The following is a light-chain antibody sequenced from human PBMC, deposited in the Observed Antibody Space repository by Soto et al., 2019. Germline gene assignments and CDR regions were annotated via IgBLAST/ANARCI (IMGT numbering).Light chain of an antibody. J-gene: IGLJ1*01. Sequence: QSELTQPPSASGSPGQSVSISCTGTSSDVGAYNYVSWYQQHPGKAPKLIIYEVSKRPSGVPDRFSGSKSGNAASLTVSGLQAEDEADYYCSSYAGSDNYVFGTGTKVTVL. CDR1: SSDVGAYNY. CDR2: EVS. V-gene: IGLV2-8*01. CDR3: SSYAGSDNYV.